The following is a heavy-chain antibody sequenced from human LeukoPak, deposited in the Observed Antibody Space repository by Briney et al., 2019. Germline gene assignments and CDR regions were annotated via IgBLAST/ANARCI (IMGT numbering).Heavy chain of an antibody. CDR3: ARTFEYSSSRDAFDM. CDR2: IIPILGIA. Sequence: SVKVSCKASGGTFSSYAISWVRQAPGQGLEWMGRIIPILGIANYAQKFQGRVTITADKSTSTAYMELSSLRSEDTAVYYCARTFEYSSSRDAFDMWGQGTMVTVSS. CDR1: GGTFSSYA. D-gene: IGHD6-6*01. V-gene: IGHV1-69*04. J-gene: IGHJ3*02.